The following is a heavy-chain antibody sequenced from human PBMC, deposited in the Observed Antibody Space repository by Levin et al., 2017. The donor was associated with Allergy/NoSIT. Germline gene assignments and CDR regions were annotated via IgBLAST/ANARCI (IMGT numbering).Heavy chain of an antibody. CDR3: ATASYSSGWWVPYYFDY. Sequence: PVASVKVSCKVSGYTLTELSMHWVRQAPGKGLEWMGGFDPEDGETIYAQKFQGRVTMTEDTSTDTAYMELSSLRSEDTAVYYCATASYSSGWWVPYYFDYWGQGTLVTVSS. CDR1: GYTLTELS. CDR2: FDPEDGET. D-gene: IGHD6-19*01. J-gene: IGHJ4*02. V-gene: IGHV1-24*01.